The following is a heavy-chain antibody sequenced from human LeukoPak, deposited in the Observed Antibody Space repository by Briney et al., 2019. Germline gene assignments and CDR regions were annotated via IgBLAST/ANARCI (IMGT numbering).Heavy chain of an antibody. Sequence: TGGSLRLSCAASGFTFSSYWMHWVRQAPGKELVWVSRIRSDGTNINYADSVMGRFTISRDNAKNTLYLQMNSLRAEDTAVYYCARGLIYSPNWFDPWGQGTLVTVSS. CDR2: IRSDGTNI. J-gene: IGHJ5*02. V-gene: IGHV3-74*01. D-gene: IGHD4-11*01. CDR1: GFTFSSYW. CDR3: ARGLIYSPNWFDP.